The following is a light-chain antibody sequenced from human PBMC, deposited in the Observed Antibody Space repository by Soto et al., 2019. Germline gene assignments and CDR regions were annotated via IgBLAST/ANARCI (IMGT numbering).Light chain of an antibody. CDR2: GAS. CDR3: QQSGISPDT. Sequence: EIVLTQSPGTLSLSPGERATLSCRARQSVSSSYLAWYQQKPGQAPRLLIYGASSRAPGIPDRFSGSGSGTHFNLNISILEPDAVAVYYSQQSGISPDTFGGGNQVEI. J-gene: IGKJ4*01. CDR1: QSVSSSY. V-gene: IGKV3-20*01.